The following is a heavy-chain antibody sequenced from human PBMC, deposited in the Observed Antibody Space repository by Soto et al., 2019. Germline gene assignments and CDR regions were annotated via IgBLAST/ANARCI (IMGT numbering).Heavy chain of an antibody. V-gene: IGHV3-21*01. CDR1: GFTFSSYY. CDR3: ARLLPYDFWSGNPDGAFDI. J-gene: IGHJ3*02. CDR2: ISSSGSHI. Sequence: GGSLRLSCAASGFTFSSYYMNWVRQAPGKGLEWVSSISSSGSHIYYADSLKGRFTISRDNAKNSLFLQLNSLRAEDTAVYYCARLLPYDFWSGNPDGAFDIWGQGTMVTVSS. D-gene: IGHD3-3*01.